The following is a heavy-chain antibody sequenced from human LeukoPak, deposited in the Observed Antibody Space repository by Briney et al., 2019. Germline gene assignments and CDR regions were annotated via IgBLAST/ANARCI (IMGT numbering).Heavy chain of an antibody. CDR2: ITSGSSYI. V-gene: IGHV3-21*01. Sequence: PGGSLRLSCAASGFTFSSYSMNWVRQAPGKGLEWVSSITSGSSYIYYADSVKGRFTISRDNAKNSLYLQMNSLRAEDTAVYYCARDSGDYYDSSGCPFDYWGQGTLVTASS. D-gene: IGHD3-22*01. CDR1: GFTFSSYS. J-gene: IGHJ4*02. CDR3: ARDSGDYYDSSGCPFDY.